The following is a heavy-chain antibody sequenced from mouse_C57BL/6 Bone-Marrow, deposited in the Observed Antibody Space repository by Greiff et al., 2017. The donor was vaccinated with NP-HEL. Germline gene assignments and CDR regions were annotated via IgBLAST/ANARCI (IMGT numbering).Heavy chain of an antibody. Sequence: VQLQQSGPELVKPGASVKISCKASGYTFTDYYMNWVKQSHGKSLEWIGDINPNNGGTSYNQKFKGKATLTVDKSSSTAYMELRSLTSEDSAVYYCASFSPITTVPHFDYWGQGTTLTVSS. CDR1: GYTFTDYY. CDR2: INPNNGGT. D-gene: IGHD1-1*01. CDR3: ASFSPITTVPHFDY. V-gene: IGHV1-26*01. J-gene: IGHJ2*01.